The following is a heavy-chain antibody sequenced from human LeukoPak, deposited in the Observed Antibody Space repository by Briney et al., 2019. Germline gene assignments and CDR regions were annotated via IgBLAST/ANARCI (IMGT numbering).Heavy chain of an antibody. CDR2: IYSGGST. CDR1: GFTVSSNY. V-gene: IGHV3-66*01. CDR3: ARSAAGTTAVFDY. J-gene: IGHJ4*02. D-gene: IGHD6-13*01. Sequence: PGQSMRLSCAASGFTVSSNYMNWVRQAPGKGLEWVSVIYSGGSTYYADSVKGRFTISRDNSKNTPSLQMNSLRAEDTAVYYCARSAAGTTAVFDYWGQGTLVTVSS.